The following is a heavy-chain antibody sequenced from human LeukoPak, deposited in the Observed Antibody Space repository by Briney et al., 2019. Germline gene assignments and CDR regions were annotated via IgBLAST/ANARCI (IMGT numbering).Heavy chain of an antibody. J-gene: IGHJ5*02. Sequence: SETLSLTCTVSGGSISSGSYYWSWIRQPPGKGLEWIGEINHSGSTNYNPSLKSRVTISVDTSKNQFSLKLSSVTAADTAVYYCARSLGNWNDGWFDPWGQGTLVTVSS. CDR2: INHSGST. CDR3: ARSLGNWNDGWFDP. V-gene: IGHV4-39*07. D-gene: IGHD1-1*01. CDR1: GGSISSGSYY.